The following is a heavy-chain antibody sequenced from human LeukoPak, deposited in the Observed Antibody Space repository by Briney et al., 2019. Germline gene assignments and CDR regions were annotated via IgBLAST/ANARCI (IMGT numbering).Heavy chain of an antibody. V-gene: IGHV3-7*01. Sequence: PGRSLRLSCAASGFTFSSFWMSWVRQAPGKGLEWVANIKQDGSEKYYVDSVKGRFTISRDNAKNSLYLQMDSLRDEDTAVYYCARDRKTLYWGQGTLVTVSS. CDR2: IKQDGSEK. J-gene: IGHJ4*02. CDR1: GFTFSSFW. CDR3: ARDRKTLY.